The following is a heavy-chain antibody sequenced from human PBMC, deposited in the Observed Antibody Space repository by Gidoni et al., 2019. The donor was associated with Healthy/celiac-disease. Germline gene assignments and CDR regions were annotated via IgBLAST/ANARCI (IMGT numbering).Heavy chain of an antibody. CDR1: GFTFSSSS. D-gene: IGHD3-3*01. CDR3: ARVEYYDFWSGPYGMDV. J-gene: IGHJ6*02. CDR2: ISSSSSTI. V-gene: IGHV3-48*02. Sequence: EVQLVESVGGLVQPGGSLRLSCAASGFTFSSSSMNWVRQAPGKGLEWVSYISSSSSTIYYADSVKGRFTISRDNAKNSLYLQMNSLRDEDTAVYYCARVEYYDFWSGPYGMDVWGQGTTVTVSS.